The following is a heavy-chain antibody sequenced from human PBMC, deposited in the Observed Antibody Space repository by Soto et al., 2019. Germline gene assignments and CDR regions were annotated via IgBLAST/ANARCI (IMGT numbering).Heavy chain of an antibody. V-gene: IGHV4-4*02. Sequence: QVQLQESGPGLVKPSGTLALTCAVSGVSVTRSNWWSWVRQSPGKGLEWIGEVYHSGSTRYNPSLNSRVTLSVDISRNQFSLRLTSVTAADTVVYYCAREGIYSSFDPWGQGILVTVSS. CDR2: VYHSGST. CDR1: GVSVTRSNW. D-gene: IGHD5-12*01. J-gene: IGHJ5*02. CDR3: AREGIYSSFDP.